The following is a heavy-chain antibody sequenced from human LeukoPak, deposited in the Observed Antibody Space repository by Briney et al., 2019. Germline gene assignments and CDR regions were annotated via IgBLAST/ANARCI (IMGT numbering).Heavy chain of an antibody. CDR1: GGSFSGYY. CDR2: INHSGST. J-gene: IGHJ4*02. CDR3: ARGVAARRRKLYYFDY. V-gene: IGHV4-34*01. Sequence: SETLSLTCAVYGGSFSGYYWSWIRQPPGKGLEWIGEINHSGSTNYNPSLKSRVTISVDTSKNQFSLKLSSVTAADTAVYYCARGVAARRRKLYYFDYWGQGTLVTVSS. D-gene: IGHD6-6*01.